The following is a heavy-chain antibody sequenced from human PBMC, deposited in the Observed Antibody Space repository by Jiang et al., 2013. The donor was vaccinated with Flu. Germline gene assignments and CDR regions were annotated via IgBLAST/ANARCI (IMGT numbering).Heavy chain of an antibody. CDR3: ARDNSCGGDCYLPWYYYYGMDV. Sequence: VQLLESGGGLVQPGGSLRLSCAASGFTFSSYEMNWVRQAPGKGLEWVSYISSSGSTIYYADSVKGRFTISRDNAKNSLYLQMNSLRAEDTAVYYCARDNSCGGDCYLPWYYYYGMDVWGKGTTVTVSS. V-gene: IGHV3-48*03. CDR2: ISSSGSTI. D-gene: IGHD2-21*02. CDR1: GFTFSSYE. J-gene: IGHJ6*04.